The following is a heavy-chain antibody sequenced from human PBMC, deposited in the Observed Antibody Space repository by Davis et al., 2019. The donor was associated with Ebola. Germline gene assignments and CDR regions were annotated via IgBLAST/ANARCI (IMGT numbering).Heavy chain of an antibody. V-gene: IGHV5-10-1*01. CDR3: ARQIPTYYDMLTGYYKGPDY. Sequence: GESLKISCKGSGYRFTSYWITWVRQMPGKGLEWMGRIDPSDSYTNYSPSFQGHVTISADKSISTAYLQWSSLKASDTAMYYCARQIPTYYDMLTGYYKGPDYWGQGTLVTVSS. D-gene: IGHD3-9*01. J-gene: IGHJ4*02. CDR1: GYRFTSYW. CDR2: IDPSDSYT.